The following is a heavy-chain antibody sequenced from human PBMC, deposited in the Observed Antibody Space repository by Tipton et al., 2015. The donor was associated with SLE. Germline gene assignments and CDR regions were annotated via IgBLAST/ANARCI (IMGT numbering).Heavy chain of an antibody. Sequence: TLSLTCAVYGGSFSGYYWSWVRQPPGKGLEWIGEINHSGSTNYNPSLKSRVTISVDTSKNQFSLKLSSVTAADTAVYYCAKVRSWGYCSSTSCYGFDYWGQGTLVTVSS. CDR1: GGSFSGYY. J-gene: IGHJ4*02. D-gene: IGHD2-2*01. CDR2: INHSGST. CDR3: AKVRSWGYCSSTSCYGFDY. V-gene: IGHV4-34*01.